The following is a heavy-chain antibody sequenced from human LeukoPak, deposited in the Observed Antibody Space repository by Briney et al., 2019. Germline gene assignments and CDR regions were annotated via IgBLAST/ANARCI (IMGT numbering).Heavy chain of an antibody. CDR1: GLTFSSYD. Sequence: PGGSLRLSCAASGLTFSSYDMHWVRQAPGKGLEWVALISYDGSNKYYADSVKGRFTISRDNSKNTLYLQMNSLRAEDTAVYYCAKDSEVLRFSQGYFDYWGQGTLVTVSS. CDR3: AKDSEVLRFSQGYFDY. J-gene: IGHJ4*02. CDR2: ISYDGSNK. D-gene: IGHD3-3*01. V-gene: IGHV3-30*18.